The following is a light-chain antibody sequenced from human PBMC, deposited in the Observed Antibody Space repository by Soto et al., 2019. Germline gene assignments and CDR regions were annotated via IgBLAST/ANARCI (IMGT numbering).Light chain of an antibody. J-gene: IGLJ2*01. Sequence: QSALTQPASVSGSPGQSITISCTGTSSDVGNYNFVSWYQQYPGKAPKLMIYEEGKRPPGVSNRFSGSNSGNTPSLTISGLQAEDEADYYCAQFELGSTLIFGGGTKLTVL. CDR2: EEG. V-gene: IGLV2-23*01. CDR1: SSDVGNYNF. CDR3: AQFELGSTLI.